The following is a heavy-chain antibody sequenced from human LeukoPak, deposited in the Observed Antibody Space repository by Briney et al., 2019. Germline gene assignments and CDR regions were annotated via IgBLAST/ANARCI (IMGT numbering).Heavy chain of an antibody. Sequence: ASVKVSCKASGYTFTSYDINWVRQATGQGLEWMGWMNPNSGNTGYAQKFQGRVTMTRNTSISTAYMELRSLRSNDTAVYYCARDKGDGYPTAGYWGQGTLVTVSS. J-gene: IGHJ4*02. CDR1: GYTFTSYD. CDR3: ARDKGDGYPTAGY. V-gene: IGHV1-8*01. D-gene: IGHD5-24*01. CDR2: MNPNSGNT.